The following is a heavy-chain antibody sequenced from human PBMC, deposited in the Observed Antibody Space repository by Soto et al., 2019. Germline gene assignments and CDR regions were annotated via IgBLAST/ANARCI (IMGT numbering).Heavy chain of an antibody. CDR3: AKDGNYYDSSGYYYRLVDEYFQH. CDR1: GFTFSSYA. Sequence: PGGSLRLSCAASGFTFSSYAMIWVRQAPGKGLEWVSAISGSGGSTYYADSVKGRFTISRDNSKNTLYLQMNSLRAEDTAVYYCAKDGNYYDSSGYYYRLVDEYFQHWGQGTLVTVSS. CDR2: ISGSGGST. J-gene: IGHJ1*01. V-gene: IGHV3-23*01. D-gene: IGHD3-22*01.